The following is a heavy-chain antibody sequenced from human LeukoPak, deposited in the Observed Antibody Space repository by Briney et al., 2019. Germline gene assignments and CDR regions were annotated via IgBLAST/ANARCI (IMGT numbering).Heavy chain of an antibody. V-gene: IGHV1-18*01. Sequence: ASVKVSCRASGYTFTTYGINWVRQAPGQGLEWMGWIKTYDGDTNTAQKFLDRIIMTTDKSTGTAYMELRSLRSDDTAVYYCAKDGGQQWLTNYYSYGMDVWGQGTTVIVSS. D-gene: IGHD6-19*01. CDR3: AKDGGQQWLTNYYSYGMDV. J-gene: IGHJ6*02. CDR1: GYTFTTYG. CDR2: IKTYDGDT.